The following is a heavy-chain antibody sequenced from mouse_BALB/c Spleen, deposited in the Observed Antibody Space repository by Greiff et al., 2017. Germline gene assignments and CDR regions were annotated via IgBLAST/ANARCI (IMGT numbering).Heavy chain of an antibody. CDR3: ARDRYYGSSYYFDY. D-gene: IGHD1-1*01. Sequence: EVKLMESGGGLVQPGGSLKLSCAASGFTFSSYGMSWVRQTPDKRLELVATSNSNGGSTYYPDSVKGRFTISRDNAKNTLYLQMSSLKSEDTAMYYCARDRYYGSSYYFDYWGQGTTLTVSS. V-gene: IGHV5-6-3*01. CDR1: GFTFSSYG. CDR2: SNSNGGST. J-gene: IGHJ2*01.